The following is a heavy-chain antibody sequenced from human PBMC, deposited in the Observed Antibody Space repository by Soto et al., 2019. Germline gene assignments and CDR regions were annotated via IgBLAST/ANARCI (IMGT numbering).Heavy chain of an antibody. J-gene: IGHJ4*02. CDR1: GFTFSSYA. CDR2: ISGSGGST. V-gene: IGHV3-23*01. CDR3: AKDPMSIAYGSGSYHDY. D-gene: IGHD3-10*01. Sequence: EVQLLESGGGLVQPGGSLRLSCAASGFTFSSYAMSWVRQAPGKGLEWVSAISGSGGSTYYADSVKGRFTISRDNSKNTLYLQMNSLRAEDTAVYYCAKDPMSIAYGSGSYHDYWGQGTLVTVSS.